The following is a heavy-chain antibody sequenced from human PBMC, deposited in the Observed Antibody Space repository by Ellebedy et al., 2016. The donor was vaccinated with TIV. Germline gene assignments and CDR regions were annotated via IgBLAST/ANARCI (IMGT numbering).Heavy chain of an antibody. V-gene: IGHV3-43*01. CDR2: ISWDGGST. CDR3: AKDIGVGAYDSSGYWDAFEI. D-gene: IGHD3-22*01. Sequence: GGSLRLSCAASGFTFDDYTMHWVRQAPGKGLEWVSLISWDGGSTYYADSVKGRFTISRDNSKNSLYLQMNSLRTEDTALYYCAKDIGVGAYDSSGYWDAFEIWGQGTMVTVSS. CDR1: GFTFDDYT. J-gene: IGHJ3*02.